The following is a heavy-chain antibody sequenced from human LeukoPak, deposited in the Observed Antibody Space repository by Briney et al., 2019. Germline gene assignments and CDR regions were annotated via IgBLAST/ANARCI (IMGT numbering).Heavy chain of an antibody. CDR1: GFIFNNYA. D-gene: IGHD1-1*01. CDR2: ISYDGSKI. J-gene: IGHJ1*01. Sequence: GRSLRLSCASSGFIFNNYALHWVRQAPGKGLEWVAVISYDGSKIYYSDSVNGRFTISRDNSKNTLYLQMNSLRAEDTAVYYCARGGTTSGRIREYFPHWGQGTLVIVSS. V-gene: IGHV3-30*04. CDR3: ARGGTTSGRIREYFPH.